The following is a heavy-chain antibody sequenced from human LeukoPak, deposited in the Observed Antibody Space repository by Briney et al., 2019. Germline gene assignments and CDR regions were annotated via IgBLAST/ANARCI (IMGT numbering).Heavy chain of an antibody. D-gene: IGHD3-10*01. CDR2: IKSKTDGGTT. CDR1: GFTFSNAW. CDR3: TTKYRITMVRGVNHGMDV. V-gene: IGHV3-15*01. Sequence: GGSLRPSCAASGFTFSNAWMSWVRQAPGKGLEWVGRIKSKTDGGTTDYAAPVKGRFTISRDDSKNTLYLQMNSLKTEDTAVYYCTTKYRITMVRGVNHGMDVWGQGTTVTVSS. J-gene: IGHJ6*02.